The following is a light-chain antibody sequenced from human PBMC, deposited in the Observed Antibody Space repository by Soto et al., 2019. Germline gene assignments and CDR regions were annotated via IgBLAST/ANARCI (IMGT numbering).Light chain of an antibody. CDR3: QQYSRWPIT. CDR2: GAS. CDR1: QSVSSN. V-gene: IGKV3-15*01. J-gene: IGKJ5*01. Sequence: EIVMTQSPATLSVSPGERATLSCRASQSVSSNVAWYQQKPGQAPRLLIYGASTRATGVPARFSVSGSGTEFTLTISSLQSEDLAVYYCQQYSRWPITFGQGTRLEIK.